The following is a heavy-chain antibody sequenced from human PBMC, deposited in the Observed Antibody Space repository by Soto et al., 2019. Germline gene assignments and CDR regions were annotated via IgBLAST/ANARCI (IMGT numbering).Heavy chain of an antibody. V-gene: IGHV1-18*01. Sequence: QVQLVQSGAEVKKPGASVKVSCKASGYTFTSYGISWVRQAPGQGLEWMGWISAYNGNTNYAQKLQGRVTMTTDTPTSTAYMALRSLRSDDTAVYYWARDKGAYCGGDCYSTWFDPWGQGTLVTVSS. CDR1: GYTFTSYG. D-gene: IGHD2-21*02. CDR2: ISAYNGNT. J-gene: IGHJ5*02. CDR3: ARDKGAYCGGDCYSTWFDP.